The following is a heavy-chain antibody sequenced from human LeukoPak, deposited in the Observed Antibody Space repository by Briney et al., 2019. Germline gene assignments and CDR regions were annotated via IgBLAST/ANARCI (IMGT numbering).Heavy chain of an antibody. CDR1: GGSLSSGGYS. CDR3: ARARVPIAAAGTGWFDP. V-gene: IGHV4-30-2*01. D-gene: IGHD6-13*01. CDR2: IYHSGST. J-gene: IGHJ5*02. Sequence: PSQTLSLTCAVSGGSLSSGGYSWSWLRQPPGKGLAWLGYIYHSGSTYYNPSLKSRVTISVDRSKNQFSLKLSPVTAADTAVYYCARARVPIAAAGTGWFDPWGQGTLVTVSS.